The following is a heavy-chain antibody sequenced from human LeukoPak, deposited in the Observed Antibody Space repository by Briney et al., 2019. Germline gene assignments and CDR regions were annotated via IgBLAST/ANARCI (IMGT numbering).Heavy chain of an antibody. CDR1: GFTFSSYE. Sequence: PGGSLRLSCEASGFTFSSYEMNWVRQAPGKGLEWVSYISSSGSTKSYADSVRGRFTISRDNAKNSLFLQMNSLRAEDTAVYYCASGTQSDCWGHGTLVTVSS. D-gene: IGHD1-14*01. CDR2: ISSSGSTK. V-gene: IGHV3-48*03. CDR3: ASGTQSDC. J-gene: IGHJ5*01.